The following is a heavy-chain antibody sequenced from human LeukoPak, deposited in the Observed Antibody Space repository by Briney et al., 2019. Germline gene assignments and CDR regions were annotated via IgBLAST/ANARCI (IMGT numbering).Heavy chain of an antibody. CDR3: ARTQETSYYDILTGFNSWFDP. CDR1: RYTFTGYY. Sequence: ASVKVSCKASRYTFTGYYMNWVRQAPGLGLEWMGWTNPISGGTNYAQKLQGRVTMTTDTSTSTAYMELRSLRSDDTAVYYCARTQETSYYDILTGFNSWFDPWGQGTLVTVSS. CDR2: TNPISGGT. V-gene: IGHV1-2*02. J-gene: IGHJ5*02. D-gene: IGHD3-9*01.